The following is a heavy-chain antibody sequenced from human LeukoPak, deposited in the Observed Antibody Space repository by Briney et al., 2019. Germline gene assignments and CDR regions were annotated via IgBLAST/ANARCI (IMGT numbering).Heavy chain of an antibody. CDR3: ARVMNREGTNY. J-gene: IGHJ4*02. D-gene: IGHD1-14*01. Sequence: ASVKVSCKASGYTFTGYYMHWVRQAPGQGLEWMGWINPNSGGTNYAQKFQGRVTMTRDTSISAAYMELKRLRSDDTAVYYCARVMNREGTNYWGQGTPVTVSS. CDR1: GYTFTGYY. V-gene: IGHV1-2*02. CDR2: INPNSGGT.